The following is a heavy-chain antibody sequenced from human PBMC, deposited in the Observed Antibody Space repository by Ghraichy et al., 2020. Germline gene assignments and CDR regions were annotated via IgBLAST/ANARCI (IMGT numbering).Heavy chain of an antibody. J-gene: IGHJ4*02. CDR2: ISYDGSNK. V-gene: IGHV3-30*04. CDR1: GFIFSSYA. CDR3: ARDQTYYFDY. Sequence: GGSLRLSCAASGFIFSSYAMHWVRQAPGKGLEWVAVISYDGSNKYYADSVKGRFTISRDNSKNTLYLQMNSLRAEDTAVYYCARDQTYYFDYWGQGTLVTVCS.